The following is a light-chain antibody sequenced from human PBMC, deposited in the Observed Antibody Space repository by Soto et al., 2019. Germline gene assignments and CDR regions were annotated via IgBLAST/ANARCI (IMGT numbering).Light chain of an antibody. CDR2: GAS. V-gene: IGKV3D-15*01. J-gene: IGKJ1*01. Sequence: EIVMTQSPVTLSVSPGERATLSCRASQSVSSNLAWYQQKPGQAPRLLIFGASTRATGIPDRFSGSGSGTDFTLTISSLQAEDVAIYYCQQYYSSPTWTFGQGTKVDI. CDR1: QSVSSN. CDR3: QQYYSSPTWT.